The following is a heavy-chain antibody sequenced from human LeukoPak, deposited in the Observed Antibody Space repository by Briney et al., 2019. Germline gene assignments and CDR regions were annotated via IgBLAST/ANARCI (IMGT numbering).Heavy chain of an antibody. CDR3: ARETHDYGDYDY. J-gene: IGHJ4*02. CDR2: IWYDGSNK. D-gene: IGHD4-17*01. CDR1: GFTFSSYG. V-gene: IGHV3-33*01. Sequence: SGGSLRLSCAASGFTFSSYGMHWVRQAPGKGLEWVAVIWYDGSNKYYADSVKGRFTISRDNSKNTLYLQMNSLRAEDTAVYYCARETHDYGDYDYWGQGTLVTVSS.